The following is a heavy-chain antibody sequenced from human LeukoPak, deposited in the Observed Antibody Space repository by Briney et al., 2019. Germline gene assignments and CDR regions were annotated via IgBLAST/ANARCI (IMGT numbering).Heavy chain of an antibody. CDR2: IYSAGST. J-gene: IGHJ4*02. CDR1: GFTFSSYW. D-gene: IGHD1-26*01. Sequence: GGSLRLSCAASGFTFSSYWMNWVRQAPGKGLEWVSVIYSAGSTYYADSVKGRFTISRDNSKNTLYLQMNSLRAEDTAVYYCASQWELRYWGQGTLVTVSS. CDR3: ASQWELRY. V-gene: IGHV3-53*01.